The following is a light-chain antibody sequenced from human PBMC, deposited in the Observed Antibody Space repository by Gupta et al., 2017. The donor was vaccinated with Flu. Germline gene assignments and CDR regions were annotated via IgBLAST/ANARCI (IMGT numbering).Light chain of an antibody. CDR1: SSNIGSNT. CDR3: AAWDDSLNGLV. V-gene: IGLV1-44*01. J-gene: IGLJ2*01. Sequence: QSVLTQPPSASGTPGQTVTLSCSGSSSNIGSNTVSWYQQLPGTAPKLLIYSNKQRPSGVPDRFSGSKSGTSASLAISGLQSEDEADYYCAAWDDSLNGLVFGGGTKLTVL. CDR2: SNK.